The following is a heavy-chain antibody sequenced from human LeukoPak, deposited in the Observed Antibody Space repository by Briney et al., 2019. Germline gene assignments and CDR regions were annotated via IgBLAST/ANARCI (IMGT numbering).Heavy chain of an antibody. V-gene: IGHV1-69*13. Sequence: GASVKVSCTASGGTFSSYDISWVRQAPGQGLEWMGGIIPIFGTANYAQKFQGRVTITADESTSTAYMELSSLRSEDTAVYYCARPESAAATDEHAFDIWGQGTMVTVSS. CDR1: GGTFSSYD. CDR2: IIPIFGTA. D-gene: IGHD6-25*01. CDR3: ARPESAAATDEHAFDI. J-gene: IGHJ3*02.